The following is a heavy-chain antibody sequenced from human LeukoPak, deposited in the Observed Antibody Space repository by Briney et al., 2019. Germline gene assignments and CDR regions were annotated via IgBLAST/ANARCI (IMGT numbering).Heavy chain of an antibody. CDR1: GGPISSGSYY. CDR2: IYPSGST. J-gene: IGHJ4*02. Sequence: SQTLSLTCTVSGGPISSGSYYWSWIRQPAGKGLEWVGHIYPSGSTNYNPSLKSRVTISIDTSRNQFSLNLNSVTAADTAVYYCAREYSNPLRYFDYWGQGTLVTVSS. CDR3: AREYSNPLRYFDY. V-gene: IGHV4-61*09. D-gene: IGHD4-11*01.